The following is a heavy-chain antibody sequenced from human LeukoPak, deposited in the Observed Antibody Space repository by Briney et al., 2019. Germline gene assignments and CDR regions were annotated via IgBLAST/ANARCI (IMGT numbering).Heavy chain of an antibody. D-gene: IGHD3-22*01. CDR3: AREFKDYYDSSGYYLGY. J-gene: IGHJ4*02. V-gene: IGHV3-11*01. CDR1: GFTFSDYY. Sequence: PGGSLRLSCAASGFTFSDYYMSWIRQAPGKGLEGVSYISSSGSTIYYADSVKGRFTISRDNAKNSLYLQMNSLRAEDTAVYYCAREFKDYYDSSGYYLGYWGQGTLVTVST. CDR2: ISSSGSTI.